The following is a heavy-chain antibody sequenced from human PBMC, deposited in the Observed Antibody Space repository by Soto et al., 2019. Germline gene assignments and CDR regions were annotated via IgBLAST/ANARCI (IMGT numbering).Heavy chain of an antibody. J-gene: IGHJ4*02. V-gene: IGHV3-53*01. CDR2: IYSGGST. D-gene: IGHD5-12*01. CDR3: ATRGGYHGGEWLPFDY. Sequence: PGGSLRLSCASSGFTFISYAMSWVRQATGKGLEWVSVIYSGGSTYYADSVKGRFTISRDNSKNTLYLQMNSLRAEDTAVYYCATRGGYHGGEWLPFDYWGQGTLVTVSS. CDR1: GFTFISYA.